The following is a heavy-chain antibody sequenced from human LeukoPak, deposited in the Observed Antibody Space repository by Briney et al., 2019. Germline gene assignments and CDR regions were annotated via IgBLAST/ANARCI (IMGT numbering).Heavy chain of an antibody. CDR2: ISYDGSNK. CDR3: AKSRIYGDYDIGYYGMDV. D-gene: IGHD4-17*01. J-gene: IGHJ6*02. CDR1: GFTFSSYG. V-gene: IGHV3-30*18. Sequence: PGGSLRLSCAASGFTFSSYGMHWVRQAPGKGLEWVAVISYDGSNKYYADSVKGRFTISRDNSKNTLYLQMNSLRAEDTAVYYCAKSRIYGDYDIGYYGMDVWGQGTTVTVSS.